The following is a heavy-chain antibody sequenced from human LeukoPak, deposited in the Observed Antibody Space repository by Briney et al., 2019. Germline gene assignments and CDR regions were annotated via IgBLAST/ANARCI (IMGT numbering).Heavy chain of an antibody. D-gene: IGHD3-22*01. J-gene: IGHJ4*02. CDR2: INPNSGGT. CDR1: GYAFTGYY. Sequence: ASVKVSCKASGYAFTGYYMHWVRQAPGQGLEWMGWINPNSGGTNYAQKFQGRVTMTRDTSISTAYMELSRLRSDDTAVYYCARDRTHYYDSSGYYGYWGRGTLVTVSS. V-gene: IGHV1-2*02. CDR3: ARDRTHYYDSSGYYGY.